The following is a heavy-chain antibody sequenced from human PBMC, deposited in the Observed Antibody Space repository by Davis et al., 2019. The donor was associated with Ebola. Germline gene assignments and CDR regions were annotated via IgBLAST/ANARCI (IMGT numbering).Heavy chain of an antibody. J-gene: IGHJ4*02. CDR1: GGSISSYY. CDR2: IYTSGTT. CDR3: ARDRHYSNYGGWDY. Sequence: MPSETLSLTCTVSGGSISSYYWSWIRQPAGKGLEWIGRIYTSGTTNYNPSLKSRVTMSVDTSKNQFSLKLSSMTAADTAVYYCARDRHYSNYGGWDYWGQGTLVTVSS. D-gene: IGHD4-11*01. V-gene: IGHV4-4*07.